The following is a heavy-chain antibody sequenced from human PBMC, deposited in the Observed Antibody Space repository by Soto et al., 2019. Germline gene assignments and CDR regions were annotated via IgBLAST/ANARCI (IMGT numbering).Heavy chain of an antibody. CDR3: ARQSSGAVVVVPAAMGAYYYGMDV. CDR2: IYPGDSDT. D-gene: IGHD2-2*01. CDR1: GYSFTSYW. Sequence: PGESLKISCKCSGYSFTSYWIVLVRQMTGKGLEWMGIIYPGDSDTRYSPSFQGQVTISADKSISTAYLQWSSLKASDTAMYYCARQSSGAVVVVPAAMGAYYYGMDVWGQGTTVTVSS. J-gene: IGHJ6*02. V-gene: IGHV5-51*01.